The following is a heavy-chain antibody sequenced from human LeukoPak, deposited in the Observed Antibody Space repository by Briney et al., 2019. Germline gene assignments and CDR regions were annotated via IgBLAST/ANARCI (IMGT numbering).Heavy chain of an antibody. Sequence: SQTLSLTCTVSGGSISSGGYYWSWIRQHPGKGLEWIVYIYYSGSTYYNPSLKSRVTISVDTSKNQFSLKLSSVTAADTAVYYCARDRDSPHLAYYYYYGMDVWGQGTTVTVSS. CDR2: IYYSGST. CDR3: ARDRDSPHLAYYYYYGMDV. D-gene: IGHD4-11*01. J-gene: IGHJ6*02. CDR1: GGSISSGGYY. V-gene: IGHV4-31*03.